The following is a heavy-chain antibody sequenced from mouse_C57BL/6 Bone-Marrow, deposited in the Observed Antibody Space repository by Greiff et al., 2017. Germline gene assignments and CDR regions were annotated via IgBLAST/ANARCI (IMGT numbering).Heavy chain of an antibody. V-gene: IGHV1-85*01. CDR3: ARLEFDGSSGDWYFDV. Sequence: VQLQQSGPELVKPGASVKLSCKASGYTFTSYDINWVKQRPGQGLEWIGWIYPRDGSTKDNEKFTGKATLTVDTSSCTAYMELHSLTSEDSAVYFCARLEFDGSSGDWYFDVWGTGTTVTVSS. D-gene: IGHD1-1*01. J-gene: IGHJ1*03. CDR2: IYPRDGST. CDR1: GYTFTSYD.